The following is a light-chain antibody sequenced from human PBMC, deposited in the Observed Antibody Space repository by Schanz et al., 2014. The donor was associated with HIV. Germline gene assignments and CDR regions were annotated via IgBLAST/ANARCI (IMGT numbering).Light chain of an antibody. CDR3: SSYTSSSTCV. Sequence: QSVLTQPPSVSGAPGQRVTMSCTGSSSNIGAGYDVHWYQLLPGTAPKLLIFDNTHRPSGVPARFSGSKSGSSASLDISGLQAEDEADYYCSSYTSSSTCVFGTGTKLTVL. V-gene: IGLV1-40*01. CDR1: SSNIGAGYD. CDR2: DNT. J-gene: IGLJ1*01.